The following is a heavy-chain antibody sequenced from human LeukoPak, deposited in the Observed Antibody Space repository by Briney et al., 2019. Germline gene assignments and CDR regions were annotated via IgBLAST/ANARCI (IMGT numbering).Heavy chain of an antibody. J-gene: IGHJ5*02. V-gene: IGHV1-46*01. D-gene: IGHD1-26*01. CDR3: ARDNSVGETAWWFDP. Sequence: ASVKVSCKASGYSFTSYYMHWVRQAPGQGLEWMGFINPSGSSAAYAQKFQGRLTMTRDMCTSTDYMELTSLTSDDTAVYYCARDNSVGETAWWFDPWGQGTLVTVSS. CDR1: GYSFTSYY. CDR2: INPSGSSA.